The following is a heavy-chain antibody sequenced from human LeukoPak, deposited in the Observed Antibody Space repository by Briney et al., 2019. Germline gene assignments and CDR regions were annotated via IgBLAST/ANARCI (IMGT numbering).Heavy chain of an antibody. CDR2: INPSGGST. Sequence: GASVKVSCKASGYTFTSYAMNWVRQAPGQGLEWMGIINPSGGSTSYAQKSQGRVTMTRDPSTSTVYMELSSLRSEDTAVYYCARAGASVVAHPDDYWGQGTLVTVSS. CDR3: ARAGASVVAHPDDY. V-gene: IGHV1-46*01. CDR1: GYTFTSYA. D-gene: IGHD2-2*01. J-gene: IGHJ4*02.